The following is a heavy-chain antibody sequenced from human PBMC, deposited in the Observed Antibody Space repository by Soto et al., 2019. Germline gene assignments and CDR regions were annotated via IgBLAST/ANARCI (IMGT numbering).Heavy chain of an antibody. J-gene: IGHJ4*02. V-gene: IGHV3-53*01. D-gene: IGHD5-12*01. CDR2: IYSGGTT. Sequence: EVQLVESGGGLIQPGGSLRLSCVVSGFTVSSTNYKSWVRQAPGKGLECVSVIYSGGTTFYADSVKGRFTISRDNSKNTLYLQMNSLRAEDTAVYYCHGYGYWGQGTLVTVSS. CDR3: HGYGY. CDR1: GFTVSSTNY.